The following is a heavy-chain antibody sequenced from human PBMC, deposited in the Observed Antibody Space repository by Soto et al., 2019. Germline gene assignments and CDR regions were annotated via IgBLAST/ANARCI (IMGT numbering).Heavy chain of an antibody. V-gene: IGHV1-69*13. CDR2: IIPIFGTA. CDR3: ARDPITMVRGVSETSVDDYYYGMDV. CDR1: GGTFSSYA. J-gene: IGHJ6*02. D-gene: IGHD3-10*01. Sequence: SVKVSCKASGGTFSSYAISWVRQAPGQGLEWMGGIIPIFGTANYAQKFQGRVTITADESTSTAYMELSSLRSEDTAVYYCARDPITMVRGVSETSVDDYYYGMDVWGQGTTVTV.